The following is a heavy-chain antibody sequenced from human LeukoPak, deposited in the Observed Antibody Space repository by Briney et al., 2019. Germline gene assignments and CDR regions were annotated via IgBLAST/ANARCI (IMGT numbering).Heavy chain of an antibody. J-gene: IGHJ6*02. CDR1: GGSLSSGGYY. CDR2: IYYSGTT. V-gene: IGHV4-31*03. Sequence: KSSQTLSLTCTASGGSLSSGGYYWNWIRQHPGKGLEWIGYIYYSGTTYYNPSLKSRVTISIDTSQNQFSLKVNSVTAADTAVYYCARDSPPIAAAGNQGYYYYGMDVWGQGTTVTVSS. CDR3: ARDSPPIAAAGNQGYYYYGMDV. D-gene: IGHD6-13*01.